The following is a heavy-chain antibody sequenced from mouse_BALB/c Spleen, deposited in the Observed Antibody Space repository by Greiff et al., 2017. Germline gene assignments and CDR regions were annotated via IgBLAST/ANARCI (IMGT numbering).Heavy chain of an antibody. J-gene: IGHJ4*01. V-gene: IGHV5-9*03. D-gene: IGHD1-1*01. CDR3: ARYIFPITTVVAPYAMDY. CDR2: ISSGGGNT. CDR1: GFTFSSYT. Sequence: DVQLVESGGGLVKPGGSLKLSCAASGFTFSSYTMSWVRQTPEKRLEWVATISSGGGNTYYPDSVKGRFTISRDNAKNNLYLQMSSLRSEDTALYYCARYIFPITTVVAPYAMDYWGQGTSVTVSS.